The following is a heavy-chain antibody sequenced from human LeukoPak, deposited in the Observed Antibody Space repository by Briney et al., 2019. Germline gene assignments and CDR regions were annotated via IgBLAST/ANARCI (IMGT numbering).Heavy chain of an antibody. CDR2: ISYDGSNK. CDR3: AKEGSSSWYTPRGVDY. Sequence: GGSLRLSCAASGFIVSNNHMSWVRQAPGKGLEWVAVISYDGSNKYYADYVKGRFTISRDNSKNTLYLQMNSLRAEDTAVYYCAKEGSSSWYTPRGVDYWGQGTLVTVSS. V-gene: IGHV3-30*18. D-gene: IGHD6-13*01. CDR1: GFIVSNNH. J-gene: IGHJ4*02.